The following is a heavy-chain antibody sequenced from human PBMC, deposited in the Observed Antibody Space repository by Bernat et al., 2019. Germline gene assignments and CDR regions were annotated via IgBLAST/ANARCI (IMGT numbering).Heavy chain of an antibody. Sequence: EVQLVESGGGLVQPGGSLRLSCAASGFTFSSYEMNWVRQAPGKGLEWVSYISSSGSTIYYADSVKGRFTISRDNAKNSLYLQMNSLRAEDTAVYYCARQTVPMVYARYAFDIWGQGTMVTVSS. V-gene: IGHV3-48*03. CDR3: ARQTVPMVYARYAFDI. D-gene: IGHD2-8*01. CDR2: ISSSGSTI. CDR1: GFTFSSYE. J-gene: IGHJ3*02.